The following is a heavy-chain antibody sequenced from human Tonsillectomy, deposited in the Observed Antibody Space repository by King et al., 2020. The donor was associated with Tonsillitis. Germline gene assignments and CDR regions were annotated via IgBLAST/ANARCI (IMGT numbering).Heavy chain of an antibody. CDR1: GVSISSGRYY. CDR2: IYYRGRP. Sequence: VQLQESGPGLVTPSQTLSLTCTVSGVSISSGRYYWSWIRQHPGKGLEWFGYIYYRGRPYSNPSLKSRVIISVETSNNQFSLKLSSVTAADTAVYYCAKGWIKLWLQDWGQGTLVTVTS. J-gene: IGHJ4*02. D-gene: IGHD5-18*01. V-gene: IGHV4-31*03. CDR3: AKGWIKLWLQD.